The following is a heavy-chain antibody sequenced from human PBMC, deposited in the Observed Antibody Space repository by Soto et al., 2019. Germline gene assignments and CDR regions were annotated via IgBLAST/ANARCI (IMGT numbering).Heavy chain of an antibody. J-gene: IGHJ4*02. CDR2: IYYSGST. CDR1: GGSISSYY. Sequence: QVQLQESGPGLVKPSETLSLTCTVSGGSISSYYWSWIRQPPGKGLEWIGYIYYSGSTNYNPSLKSRVTISVDTSKNQFSLKLSSVTAADTAVYYCARGDSSSWYWAPFDYWGQGTLVTVSS. D-gene: IGHD6-13*01. CDR3: ARGDSSSWYWAPFDY. V-gene: IGHV4-59*01.